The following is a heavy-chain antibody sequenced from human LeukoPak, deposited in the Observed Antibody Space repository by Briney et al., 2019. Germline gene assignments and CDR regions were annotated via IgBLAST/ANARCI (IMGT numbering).Heavy chain of an antibody. Sequence: ASVKVSCKASGYTFTSYYMHWVRQAPGQGLEWMGIINPSGGSTSYAQKFQGRVTMTRDTSTSTVYMELSSLRSEDTAVYYCARARDIVVVIATHDAFDIWGQGTMVTVSS. D-gene: IGHD2-21*01. V-gene: IGHV1-46*01. CDR3: ARARDIVVVIATHDAFDI. CDR2: INPSGGST. J-gene: IGHJ3*02. CDR1: GYTFTSYY.